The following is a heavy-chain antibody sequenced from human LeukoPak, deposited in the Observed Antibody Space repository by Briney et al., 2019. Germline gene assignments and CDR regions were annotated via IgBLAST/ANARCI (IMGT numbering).Heavy chain of an antibody. Sequence: GGSLRLSCAASGFSFSSYGMYWVRQAPGKGLEWVAVIWHDGSAEFYVDSVKGRFSISRDDSKNTLYLQMNSLRVEDTALYYCAKDNRGGWSGYFDNWGQGTLVTVSS. D-gene: IGHD6-19*01. V-gene: IGHV3-33*06. CDR1: GFSFSSYG. CDR3: AKDNRGGWSGYFDN. CDR2: IWHDGSAE. J-gene: IGHJ4*02.